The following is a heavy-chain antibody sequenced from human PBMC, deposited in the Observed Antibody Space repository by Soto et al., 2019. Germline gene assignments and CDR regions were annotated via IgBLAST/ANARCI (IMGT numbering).Heavy chain of an antibody. CDR2: ISSSSSTI. J-gene: IGHJ6*02. CDR3: ARDLGNYDYHGMDV. V-gene: IGHV3-48*02. Sequence: EVQLVESGGGLVQPGGSLRLSCAASGFTFSSYSMNWVRQAPGKGLEWVSYISSSSSTIYYADSVKGRFTISRDNANNSLYLQMNSLRDEDTAVYYCARDLGNYDYHGMDVWGQGTTVTVSS. CDR1: GFTFSSYS. D-gene: IGHD7-27*01.